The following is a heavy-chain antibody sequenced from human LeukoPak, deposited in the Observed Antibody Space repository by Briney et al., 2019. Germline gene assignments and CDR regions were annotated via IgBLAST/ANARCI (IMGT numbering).Heavy chain of an antibody. V-gene: IGHV3-21*01. Sequence: GGSLRLSCVASGFTLSSYNMKWVRQAPGKRLEWVSSISWRSSDIEYADSVKGRFTISRDIDKKSLYLQMNSLRVEDTAVYYCARGYYAGRGHHFEYWGQGTLVTVSS. CDR3: ARGYYAGRGHHFEY. CDR2: ISWRSSDI. J-gene: IGHJ4*02. CDR1: GFTLSSYN. D-gene: IGHD3-22*01.